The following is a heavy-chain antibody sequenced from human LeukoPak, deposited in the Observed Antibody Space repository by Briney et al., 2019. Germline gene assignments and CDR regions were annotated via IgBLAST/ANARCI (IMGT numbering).Heavy chain of an antibody. J-gene: IGHJ4*02. CDR1: GGSFSSYA. CDR3: ARGGSSSFEDFDY. D-gene: IGHD6-6*01. CDR2: IIPVFDTA. Sequence: GASVKVSCKASGGSFSSYAISWVRQAPGQGLEWMGGIIPVFDTANYTQKFQGRVTITADESTSTAYMELSSLRSEYTAVYYCARGGSSSFEDFDYWGQGTLVTVPS. V-gene: IGHV1-69*01.